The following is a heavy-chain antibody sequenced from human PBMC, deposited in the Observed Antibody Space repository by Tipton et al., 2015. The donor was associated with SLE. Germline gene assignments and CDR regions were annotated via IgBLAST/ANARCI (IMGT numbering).Heavy chain of an antibody. CDR3: AKDGVLRYFDWLSGWFDP. CDR2: IIGGGGGT. V-gene: IGHV3-23*01. D-gene: IGHD3-9*01. Sequence: SLRLSCAASGFTISPYAMSWVRQAPGKGLECVSIIGGGGGTYYADSVNGRFTISRDNSKNTVYLQMSSLGAEDTAVYYCAKDGVLRYFDWLSGWFDPWGQGTLVTVSS. CDR1: GFTISPYA. J-gene: IGHJ5*02.